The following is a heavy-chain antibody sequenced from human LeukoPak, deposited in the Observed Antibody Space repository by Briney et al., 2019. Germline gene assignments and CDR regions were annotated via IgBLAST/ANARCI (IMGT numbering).Heavy chain of an antibody. CDR3: ASDYGDSPSYYCGMDV. J-gene: IGHJ6*04. Sequence: GGSLRLSCAASGFTFSSYAMHWVRQAPGKGLEWVTVISYDGSNKYYADSVKGRFTISRDNSKNTLYLQMNSLRAEDTAVYYCASDYGDSPSYYCGMDVWGKGTTVTVSS. D-gene: IGHD4-17*01. V-gene: IGHV3-30*04. CDR1: GFTFSSYA. CDR2: ISYDGSNK.